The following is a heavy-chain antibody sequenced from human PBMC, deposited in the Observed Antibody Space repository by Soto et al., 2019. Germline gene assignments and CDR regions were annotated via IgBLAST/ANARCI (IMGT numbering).Heavy chain of an antibody. J-gene: IGHJ6*02. V-gene: IGHV3-33*01. CDR1: GFTFNTYG. D-gene: IGHD6-19*01. CDR3: AGEYCGSGCNGMDF. CDR2: IWYDGSNQ. Sequence: QVQLVESGGGVVQPGRALRLSCTASGFTFNTYGMHWVRQAPGKGLEWVAAIWYDGSNQYYADSVKGRFTISRDNSKRNQDLQTISLQANGTAVDDSAGEYCGSGCNGMDFWGQGTMVTVS.